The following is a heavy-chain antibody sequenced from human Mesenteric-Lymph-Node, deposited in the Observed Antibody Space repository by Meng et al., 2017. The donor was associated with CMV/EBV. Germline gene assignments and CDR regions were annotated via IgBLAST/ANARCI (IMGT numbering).Heavy chain of an antibody. CDR2: ISGSGGST. Sequence: GESLKLYCAASGFTFSSYAMSRVRQAPGKGLEWVSAISGSGGSTYYADSVKGRFTISRDNSKNTLYLQMNSLRAEDTAVYYCAKDSYQLLFYFDYWGQGTLVTVSS. D-gene: IGHD2-2*01. CDR1: GFTFSSYA. J-gene: IGHJ4*02. V-gene: IGHV3-23*01. CDR3: AKDSYQLLFYFDY.